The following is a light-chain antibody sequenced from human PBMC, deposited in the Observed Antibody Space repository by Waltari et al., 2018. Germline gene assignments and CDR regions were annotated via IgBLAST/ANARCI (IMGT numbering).Light chain of an antibody. V-gene: IGKV1-39*01. CDR2: AAS. J-gene: IGKJ4*01. Sequence: IQMTKSPSSLSASVGDRVTITCRASQSISSYLNWYQQKPGKAPKLLIYAASSLQSGVPSRFSGSGSGTDFTLTISSLQPEDFATYYCQQSYSTFALTFGGGTKVEIK. CDR3: QQSYSTFALT. CDR1: QSISSY.